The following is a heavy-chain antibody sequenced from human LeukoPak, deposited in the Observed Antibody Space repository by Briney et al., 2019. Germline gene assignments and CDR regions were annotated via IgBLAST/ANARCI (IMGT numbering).Heavy chain of an antibody. CDR1: GYSISSGYD. CDR2: IYYRRTT. Sequence: SETLSLTCTVSGYSISSGYDWGWIRQPPGKGLEWIGSIYYRRTTYYNPSLKSRVTISIDTSENQLSLRLSSVTAADTAVYYCARDHPLVVPPNYYYYMDVWGKGTTVTVSS. CDR3: ARDHPLVVPPNYYYYMDV. V-gene: IGHV4-38-2*02. J-gene: IGHJ6*03. D-gene: IGHD2-2*01.